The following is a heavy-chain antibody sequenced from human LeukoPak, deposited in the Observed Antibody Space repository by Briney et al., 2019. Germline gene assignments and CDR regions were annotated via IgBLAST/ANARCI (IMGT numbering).Heavy chain of an antibody. CDR3: ARNYDDTNGYTD. J-gene: IGHJ4*02. CDR2: IYYTGST. CDR1: GGSIRSSTYY. V-gene: IGHV4-39*01. Sequence: SETLSLTCTVSGGSIRSSTYYWAWFRQPPGKGLEWIGTIYYTGSTYYKPSLKSRISMSVDTSKNEFSLKLSSVTAADTAVYYCARNYDDTNGYTDRGQGTLVTVSS. D-gene: IGHD3-22*01.